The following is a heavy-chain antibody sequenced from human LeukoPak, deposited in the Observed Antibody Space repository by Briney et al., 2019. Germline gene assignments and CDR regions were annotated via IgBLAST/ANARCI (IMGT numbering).Heavy chain of an antibody. J-gene: IGHJ4*02. CDR3: AKVSCTNGVCPYYFDY. CDR2: IWYDGSNK. CDR1: GFTFSSYG. D-gene: IGHD2-8*01. V-gene: IGHV3-33*06. Sequence: GGSLRLSCAASGFTFSSYGMHWVRQAPGKGLEWVAVIWYDGSNKYYADSVKGRFTISRDNSKNTLYLQMNSLRAEDTVVYYCAKVSCTNGVCPYYFDYWGQGTLVTVSS.